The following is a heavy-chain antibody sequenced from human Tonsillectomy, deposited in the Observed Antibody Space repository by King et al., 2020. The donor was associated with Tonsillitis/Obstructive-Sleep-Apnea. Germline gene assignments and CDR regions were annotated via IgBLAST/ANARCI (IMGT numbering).Heavy chain of an antibody. J-gene: IGHJ3*02. Sequence: VQLVESGGGVVQPGRSLRLSCAASGFTFSTYDMHWVRQAPGKGLEWVAFIWFDGRSKFYADSLKGRFTISRDNSKNTLFLQMNSLRAEDTAVYYCARAGNDVDAFDIWGQGTMVTVSS. CDR3: ARAGNDVDAFDI. D-gene: IGHD1-1*01. CDR2: IWFDGRSK. V-gene: IGHV3-33*01. CDR1: GFTFSTYD.